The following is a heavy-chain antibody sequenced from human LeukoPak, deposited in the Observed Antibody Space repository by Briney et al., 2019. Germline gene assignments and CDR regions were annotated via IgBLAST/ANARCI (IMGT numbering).Heavy chain of an antibody. Sequence: PGGSLRLSCAASGFTFSSYGMSWVRQAPGKGLEWVSAISGSGGSTYYADSVKGRFTISRDNSKNTLYLQMNSLRAEDTAVYYCAKVSESNYDILTGYYTPYYFDYWGQGTLVTVSS. J-gene: IGHJ4*02. V-gene: IGHV3-23*01. CDR3: AKVSESNYDILTGYYTPYYFDY. D-gene: IGHD3-9*01. CDR1: GFTFSSYG. CDR2: ISGSGGST.